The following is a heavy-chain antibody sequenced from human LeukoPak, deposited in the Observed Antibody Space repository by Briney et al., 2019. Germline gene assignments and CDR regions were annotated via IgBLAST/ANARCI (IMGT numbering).Heavy chain of an antibody. D-gene: IGHD3-16*01. CDR1: GFTFDDYA. CDR2: ISWNSGSI. V-gene: IGHV3-9*01. CDR3: AKDIIPLGYVKGFDP. Sequence: PGGSLRLSCAASGFTFDDYAMHWVRQAPGKGLEWISGISWNSGSIGYADSVKGRFTISRDNAKNSLYLQMNSLRAEDTALYYCAKDIIPLGYVKGFDPWGQGTLVTVSS. J-gene: IGHJ5*02.